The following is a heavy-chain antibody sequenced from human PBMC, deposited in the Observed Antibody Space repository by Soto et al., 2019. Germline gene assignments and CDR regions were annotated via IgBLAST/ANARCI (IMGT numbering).Heavy chain of an antibody. V-gene: IGHV4-30-2*01. CDR2: IYHSGST. J-gene: IGHJ4*02. CDR3: ARAVPSTGTLDY. D-gene: IGHD1-1*01. Sequence: KTSETLSLTCAVSGGSISSGGYSWSWIRQPPGKGLEWIGYIYHSGSTYYNPSLKSRVTISVDRSKNQFSLKLSSVTAADTAVYYCARAVPSTGTLDYWGQGTLVTVSS. CDR1: GGSISSGGYS.